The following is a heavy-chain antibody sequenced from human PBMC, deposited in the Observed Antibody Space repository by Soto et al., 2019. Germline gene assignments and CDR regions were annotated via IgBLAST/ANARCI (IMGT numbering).Heavy chain of an antibody. CDR2: IYYSGST. CDR1: GGSISSYY. Sequence: QVQLQASGPGLVKPSETLSLTCTVSGGSISSYYWSWIRQPPGKGLEWIGYIYYSGSTNYNPSLKSRVTIPVDTSKNQFSLTLNSMTTADTAVYYWARHNYGSGSTYFDYGGQGTLVTVSS. J-gene: IGHJ4*02. CDR3: ARHNYGSGSTYFDY. D-gene: IGHD3-10*01. V-gene: IGHV4-59*08.